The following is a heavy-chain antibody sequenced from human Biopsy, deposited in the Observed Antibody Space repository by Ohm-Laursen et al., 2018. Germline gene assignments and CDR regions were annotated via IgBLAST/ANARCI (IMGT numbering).Heavy chain of an antibody. J-gene: IGHJ4*02. D-gene: IGHD4-17*01. Sequence: SLRLSCAASGFIFSSAWMHWVRQAPGKGLVWVSCISSDGSTTYADSVKGRFTISRDNAKNTAYLQMNSLRADDTALYYCATDHYGSINYWGQGTVVTVSS. CDR2: ISSDGST. CDR1: GFIFSSAW. CDR3: ATDHYGSINY. V-gene: IGHV3-74*01.